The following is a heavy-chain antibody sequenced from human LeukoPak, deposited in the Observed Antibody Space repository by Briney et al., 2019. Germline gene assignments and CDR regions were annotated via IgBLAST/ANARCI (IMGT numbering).Heavy chain of an antibody. D-gene: IGHD2-2*01. Sequence: KASETLSLTCTVSGGSISSSSYYWGWIRQPPGKGLEWIGGIYYSGSTYYNPSLKSRVTISVDTSKNQFSLKLSSVTAADTAVYYCAGGDCSSTSCYAPRDYWGQGTLVTVSS. CDR1: GGSISSSSYY. J-gene: IGHJ4*02. CDR2: IYYSGST. CDR3: AGGDCSSTSCYAPRDY. V-gene: IGHV4-39*01.